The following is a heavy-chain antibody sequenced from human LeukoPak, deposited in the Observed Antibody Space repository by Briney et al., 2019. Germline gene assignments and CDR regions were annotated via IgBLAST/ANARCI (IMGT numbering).Heavy chain of an antibody. CDR3: ASPSDFYDASGYYY. V-gene: IGHV3-21*01. CDR2: VSRTGNDI. J-gene: IGHJ4*02. D-gene: IGHD3-22*01. CDR1: PTFPFSDYS. Sequence: GGSLRLSCVGSPTFPFSDYSMHWVRQAPGKGLEWVSSVSRTGNDIYYADSVEGRFTISRDNAKSSLYLQMETLRVDDTAVYYCASPSDFYDASGYYYWGQGTLVTVSS.